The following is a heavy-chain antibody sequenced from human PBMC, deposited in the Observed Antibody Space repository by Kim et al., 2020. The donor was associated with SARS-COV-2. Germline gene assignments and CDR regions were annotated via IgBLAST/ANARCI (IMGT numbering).Heavy chain of an antibody. Sequence: SRVTISVDTSKNQFSLKLSSVTAADTAVYYCARARRAYYYGSGSYRGAFDIWGQGTMVTVSS. V-gene: IGHV4-34*01. CDR3: ARARRAYYYGSGSYRGAFDI. D-gene: IGHD3-10*01. J-gene: IGHJ3*02.